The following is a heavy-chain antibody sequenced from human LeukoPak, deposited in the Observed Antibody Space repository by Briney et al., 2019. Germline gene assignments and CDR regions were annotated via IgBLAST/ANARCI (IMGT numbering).Heavy chain of an antibody. Sequence: SETLSLTCAVYGGSFSGYYWSWIRQPPGKGLEWIGEINHSGSTNYNPSLKSRVTISVDTSKNQFSLKLSSVTAADTAVYSCARAPPRYSSSSRFDYWGQGTLVTVSS. V-gene: IGHV4-34*01. CDR1: GGSFSGYY. CDR3: ARAPPRYSSSSRFDY. CDR2: INHSGST. D-gene: IGHD6-6*01. J-gene: IGHJ4*02.